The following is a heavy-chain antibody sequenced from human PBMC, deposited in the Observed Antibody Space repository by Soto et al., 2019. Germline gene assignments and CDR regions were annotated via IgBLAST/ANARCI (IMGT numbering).Heavy chain of an antibody. V-gene: IGHV3-23*01. CDR1: GFTFSSCA. J-gene: IGHJ4*02. CDR2: ISGSGGST. Sequence: PGRSMRLPCAASGFTFSSCAMSWVRQAPEKGLEWVAAISGSGGSTFYADPVKGRFSISRDNSKTTMYLQMNSLGAEDTAVYYFAKGRGYCSSTSCYVASDYWGQGTLVTVSS. CDR3: AKGRGYCSSTSCYVASDY. D-gene: IGHD2-2*01.